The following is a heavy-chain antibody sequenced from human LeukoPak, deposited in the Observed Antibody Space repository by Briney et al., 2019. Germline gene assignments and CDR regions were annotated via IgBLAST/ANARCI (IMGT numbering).Heavy chain of an antibody. D-gene: IGHD3-10*01. CDR1: GGSISSYY. Sequence: PSETLSLTCTVSGGSISSYYWSWIRQPAGKGLEWIGRIYTSGSTNYNPSLKSRVTMSVDTSKNQFSLKLSSVTAADTAVYYCAGSPSWFGELWRFDPWGQGTLVTVSS. CDR2: IYTSGST. V-gene: IGHV4-4*07. J-gene: IGHJ5*02. CDR3: AGSPSWFGELWRFDP.